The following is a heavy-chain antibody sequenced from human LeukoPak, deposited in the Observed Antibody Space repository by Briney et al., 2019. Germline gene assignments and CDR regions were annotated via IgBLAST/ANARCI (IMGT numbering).Heavy chain of an antibody. CDR1: GFTYSSYG. Sequence: GGSLRLSCAASGFTYSSYGMHWVRQAPGKGLEWVAVIWYDGSNKYYADSAKGRFTISRDNSKNTLYLQMNSLRAEDTAVYYCARALSKTDYWGQGTLVTVSP. V-gene: IGHV3-33*01. CDR2: IWYDGSNK. D-gene: IGHD3-10*01. CDR3: ARALSKTDY. J-gene: IGHJ4*02.